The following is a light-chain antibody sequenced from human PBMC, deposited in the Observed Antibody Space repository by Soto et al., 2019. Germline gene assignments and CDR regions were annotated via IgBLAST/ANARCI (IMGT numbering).Light chain of an antibody. CDR2: SND. Sequence: QSVLTQPPSVSGAPGQRVTISCSGSSSNIGSDYVYWYQQLPGTAPKLLIYSNDQRPSGVPDRFSGSKSGTSASLAISGLRYEDEADYYCAAWDDSVTGYVFGTGNKVTVL. CDR3: AAWDDSVTGYV. V-gene: IGLV1-47*02. J-gene: IGLJ1*01. CDR1: SSNIGSDY.